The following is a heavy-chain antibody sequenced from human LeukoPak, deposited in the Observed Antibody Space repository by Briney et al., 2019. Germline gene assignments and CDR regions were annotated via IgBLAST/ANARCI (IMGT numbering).Heavy chain of an antibody. V-gene: IGHV1-2*02. CDR3: ASVTSDY. CDR1: GYTFTDSF. CDR2: INPNSGGT. Sequence: ASVMVSCKASGYTFTDSFIHWVRQAPGQGLEWMGWINPNSGGTDYAQKFQGSVTMTRDTSISTAYMELSRLKSDDTAAYYCASVTSDYWGQGTLIIVSS. J-gene: IGHJ4*02.